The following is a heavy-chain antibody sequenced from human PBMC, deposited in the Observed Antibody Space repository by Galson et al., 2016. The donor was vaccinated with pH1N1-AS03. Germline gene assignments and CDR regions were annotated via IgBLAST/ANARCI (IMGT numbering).Heavy chain of an antibody. Sequence: SVKVSCKASGGTFSSYAISWVRQAPGQGLEWMGGIIAMFGTANYAQKVQGRVTITADKSTSTAYMELSSLRSEDTAVYYCARDSNYDFWSGHDALDIWGQGTMVTAAS. CDR2: IIAMFGTA. CDR3: ARDSNYDFWSGHDALDI. D-gene: IGHD3-3*01. J-gene: IGHJ3*02. CDR1: GGTFSSYA. V-gene: IGHV1-69*06.